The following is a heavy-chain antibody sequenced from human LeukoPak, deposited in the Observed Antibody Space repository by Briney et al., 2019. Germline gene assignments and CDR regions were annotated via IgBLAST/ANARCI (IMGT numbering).Heavy chain of an antibody. CDR3: AKITYYHDGSSYHLFDY. J-gene: IGHJ4*02. CDR2: MYYSGST. V-gene: IGHV4-39*01. CDR1: SGSISSTSYY. Sequence: ETLSLTCTVSSGSISSTSYYWGWIRQPPGMGLEWIGSMYYSGSTYYNPSLKSRVTISVDTSKSQFSLQLNSVTPEDTAVYYCAKITYYHDGSSYHLFDYWGQGTLVTVSS. D-gene: IGHD3-22*01.